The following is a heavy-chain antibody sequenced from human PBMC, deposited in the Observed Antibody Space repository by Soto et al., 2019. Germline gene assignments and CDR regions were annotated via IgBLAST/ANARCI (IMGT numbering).Heavy chain of an antibody. CDR2: ISGGGNDR. D-gene: IGHD6-13*01. V-gene: IGHV3-23*01. J-gene: IGHJ4*02. CDR1: GFTFSSYA. Sequence: VQLLESGGGLVQPGGSLTLSCAASGFTFSSYAMSWVRQAPGKGLEWVSAISGGGNDRFYADSVKGRFTISRDNSRNTLYLHMHSLTAEDTAVHYCARSLFIAATDTEPSDSWGQGTLVTVSS. CDR3: ARSLFIAATDTEPSDS.